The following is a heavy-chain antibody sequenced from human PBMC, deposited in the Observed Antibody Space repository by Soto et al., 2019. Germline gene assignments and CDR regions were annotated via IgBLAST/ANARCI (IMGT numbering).Heavy chain of an antibody. CDR1: GGSFSGYY. CDR2: INHSGST. V-gene: IGHV4-34*01. Sequence: QVQLQQWGAGLLKPSETLSLTCAVYGGSFSGYYWNWIRQPPGKGLEWIGEINHSGSTNYNPSLKSRVTISVDTSKSQFSLKLSSVTAADTAVYYCARGWGALFDYWGQGALVTVSS. J-gene: IGHJ4*02. CDR3: ARGWGALFDY. D-gene: IGHD7-27*01.